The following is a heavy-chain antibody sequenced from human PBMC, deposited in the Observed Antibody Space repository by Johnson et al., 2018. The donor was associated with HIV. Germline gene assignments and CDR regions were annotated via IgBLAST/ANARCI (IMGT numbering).Heavy chain of an antibody. CDR1: GFTFNSYA. V-gene: IGHV3-30*04. CDR2: ISYDGSNK. Sequence: QVQLVESGGGVVQPGRSLRVSCVASGFTFNSYAMHWVRHAPGKGLEWVAVISYDGSNKYYADSVKGRFTISRDNSKNTLYLQMNSLRAEDTAVYYCASAEIAAAATGHDAFDIWGQGTMVTVSS. CDR3: ASAEIAAAATGHDAFDI. J-gene: IGHJ3*02. D-gene: IGHD6-13*01.